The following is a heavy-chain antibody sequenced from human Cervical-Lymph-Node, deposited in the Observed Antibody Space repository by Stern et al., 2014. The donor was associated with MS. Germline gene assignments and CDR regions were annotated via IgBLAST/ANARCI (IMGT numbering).Heavy chain of an antibody. J-gene: IGHJ4*02. CDR1: GGSISNYY. D-gene: IGHD4-17*01. V-gene: IGHV4-59*08. CDR3: ARRGTTGIDY. Sequence: VQLVESGPGLAKPSETLSLTCTVSGGSISNYYWGWIRQPPGKGLEWIGYIYYSGSTNYNTPLKSRVAMSVNTSKDPFSLNLTSASAADTGVYYCARRGTTGIDYWGQGTLVTVSS. CDR2: IYYSGST.